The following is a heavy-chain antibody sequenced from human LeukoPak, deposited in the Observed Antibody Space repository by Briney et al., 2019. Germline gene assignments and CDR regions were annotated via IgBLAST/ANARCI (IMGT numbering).Heavy chain of an antibody. CDR2: ISSGGNT. V-gene: IGHV4-39*01. J-gene: IGHJ3*02. Sequence: SETLSLTCTVSGDSFSSRTYYWGWVRQPPRKGLEYIGTISSGGNTFYNPSLKSRVAISIDMSKSQFSLHLSSVTAADTAIYYCARLTALAGHRGAFDIWGPGTMVTVSS. D-gene: IGHD6-19*01. CDR3: ARLTALAGHRGAFDI. CDR1: GDSFSSRTYY.